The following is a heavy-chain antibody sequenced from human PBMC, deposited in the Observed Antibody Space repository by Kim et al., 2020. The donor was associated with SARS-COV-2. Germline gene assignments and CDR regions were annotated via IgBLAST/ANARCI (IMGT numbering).Heavy chain of an antibody. Sequence: GGSLRLSCAASGFTFSSYAMHWVRQAPGKGLEWVAVISYDGSNKYYADSVKGRFTISRDNSKNTLYLQMNSLRAEDTAVYYCARQCYYESSGYYYPHYYYYGMDVWGQGTTVTVSS. CDR3: ARQCYYESSGYYYPHYYYYGMDV. CDR1: GFTFSSYA. D-gene: IGHD3-22*01. V-gene: IGHV3-30*04. CDR2: ISYDGSNK. J-gene: IGHJ6*02.